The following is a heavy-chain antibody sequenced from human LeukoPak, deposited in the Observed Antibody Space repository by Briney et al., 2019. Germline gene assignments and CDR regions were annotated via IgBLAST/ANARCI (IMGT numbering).Heavy chain of an antibody. CDR3: AKDRFYYGSSTKGY. V-gene: IGHV3-30*02. D-gene: IGHD3-10*01. CDR2: IRYDGSNK. CDR1: GFTFSSYG. J-gene: IGHJ4*02. Sequence: GGFLRPSCAASGFTFSSYGMHWVRQAPGKGLEWVAFIRYDGSNKYYADSVKGRFTISRDNSKNTLYLQMNSLRAEDTAVYYCAKDRFYYGSSTKGYWGQGTLVTVSS.